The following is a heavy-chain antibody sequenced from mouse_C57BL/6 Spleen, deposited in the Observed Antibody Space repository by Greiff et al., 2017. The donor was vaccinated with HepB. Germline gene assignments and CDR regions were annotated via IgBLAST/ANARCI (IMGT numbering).Heavy chain of an antibody. J-gene: IGHJ3*01. CDR3: ARDGYDGRSSLALFAY. Sequence: VQLQQPGAELVKPGASVKMSCKASGYTFTSYWLTWVKQRPGQGLEWIGDIYPGSGSTNYNEKFKSKATLTVDTSSSTAYMQLSILTSEDSAVYYCARDGYDGRSSLALFAYWGQGTLVTVSA. CDR1: GYTFTSYW. D-gene: IGHD1-1*01. CDR2: IYPGSGST. V-gene: IGHV1-55*01.